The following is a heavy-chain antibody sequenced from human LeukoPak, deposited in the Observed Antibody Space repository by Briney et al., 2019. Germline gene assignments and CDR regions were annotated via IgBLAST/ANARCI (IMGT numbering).Heavy chain of an antibody. CDR2: IYYSGST. CDR1: GGSISSSSYY. Sequence: SETLSLTCTVSGGSISSSSYYWGWIRQPPGKGLEWIGSIYYSGSTYYNPSLKSRVTISVDTSKNQFSLKLSSVTAADTAVYYCARGDYYDSSGYPLSFDYWGQGTLVTVSS. V-gene: IGHV4-39*07. J-gene: IGHJ4*02. D-gene: IGHD3-22*01. CDR3: ARGDYYDSSGYPLSFDY.